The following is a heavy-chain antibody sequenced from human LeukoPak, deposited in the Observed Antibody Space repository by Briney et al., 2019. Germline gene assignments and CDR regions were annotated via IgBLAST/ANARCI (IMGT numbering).Heavy chain of an antibody. D-gene: IGHD2-15*01. CDR3: ARDCSGGSCHRAFDI. Sequence: GGSLRLSCTASGFTFNLYTMNWVRQAPGKGLEWVSYISSSSSTIYYADSVKGRFTISRDNAKNSLYLQMNSLRAEDTAVYYCARDCSGGSCHRAFDIWGQGTMVTVSS. CDR1: GFTFNLYT. CDR2: ISSSSSTI. J-gene: IGHJ3*02. V-gene: IGHV3-48*04.